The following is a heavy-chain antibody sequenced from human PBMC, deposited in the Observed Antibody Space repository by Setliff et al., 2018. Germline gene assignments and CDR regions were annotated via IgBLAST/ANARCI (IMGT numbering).Heavy chain of an antibody. CDR1: GYTFAKYG. J-gene: IGHJ6*04. CDR3: ARGTDYHGSGSYWAKDV. CDR2: INPNSAVT. V-gene: IGHV1-2*06. D-gene: IGHD3-10*01. Sequence: ASVKVSCKAFGYTFAKYGTSWVRQAPGQGLEWMGRINPNSAVTNYAQKFQGRVTMTRDTSITTVYMDLSSLKSDDTAVYYCARGTDYHGSGSYWAKDVWGKGTTVTVSS.